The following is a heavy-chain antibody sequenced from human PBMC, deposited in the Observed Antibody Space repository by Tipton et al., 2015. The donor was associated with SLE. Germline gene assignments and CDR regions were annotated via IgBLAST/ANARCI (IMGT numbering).Heavy chain of an antibody. CDR1: GYTFTSYG. J-gene: IGHJ6*03. Sequence: QLAQSGAEVKKPGASVKVSCKASGYTFTSYGISWVRQAPGQGLEWMGWISAYNGNTNYAQKLQGRVTMTTDTSTNTAYMELRSLRSDDTAVYYCARVNYDFWSGSTAWYYMDVWGKGTTVTVSS. V-gene: IGHV1-18*01. CDR2: ISAYNGNT. D-gene: IGHD3-3*01. CDR3: ARVNYDFWSGSTAWYYMDV.